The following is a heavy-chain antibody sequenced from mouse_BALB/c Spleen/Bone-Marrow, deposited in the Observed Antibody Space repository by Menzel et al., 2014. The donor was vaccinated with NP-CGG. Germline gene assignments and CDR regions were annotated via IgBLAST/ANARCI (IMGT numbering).Heavy chain of an antibody. D-gene: IGHD1-1*01. J-gene: IGHJ1*01. CDR1: GFTFSSFG. CDR2: ISSGSSST. Sequence: EVMLVESGGGLVQPGGSRKLSCVASGFTFSSFGMHWVRQAPEKGLEWVAYISSGSSSTYYADTLKGRFTISRDNPKNTLFLQMTSLRSEDTAMYYCARGYYYGSSHYWYFDVWAQGPRSPSPQ. CDR3: ARGYYYGSSHYWYFDV. V-gene: IGHV5-17*02.